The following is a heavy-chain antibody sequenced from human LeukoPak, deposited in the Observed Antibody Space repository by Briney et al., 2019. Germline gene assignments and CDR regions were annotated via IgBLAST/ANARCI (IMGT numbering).Heavy chain of an antibody. D-gene: IGHD6-13*01. J-gene: IGHJ4*02. V-gene: IGHV4-39*07. Sequence: SETLSLTCTVSGGSISSSSYYWGWIRQPPGKGLEWIGSIYYSGSTYYNPSLKSRVTISVDTSKNQFSLKLSSVTAADTAVYYCARGSVWSSSWYDYWGQGTLVTVSS. CDR1: GGSISSSSYY. CDR2: IYYSGST. CDR3: ARGSVWSSSWYDY.